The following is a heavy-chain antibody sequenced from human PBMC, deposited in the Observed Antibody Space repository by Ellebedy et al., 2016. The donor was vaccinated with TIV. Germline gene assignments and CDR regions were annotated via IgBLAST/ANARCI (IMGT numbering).Heavy chain of an antibody. CDR1: GYTFSNHW. J-gene: IGHJ4*02. D-gene: IGHD6-19*01. CDR2: IYPGDSDA. CDR3: ARLRDALADELDY. Sequence: GESLKISCQASGYTFSNHWIAWVRQMPGKGLEWMGIIYPGDSDARYRASFQGQVTISSDKSINTAYLQWSSLKASDTAIYYCARLRDALADELDYWGQGTLVTVSS. V-gene: IGHV5-51*01.